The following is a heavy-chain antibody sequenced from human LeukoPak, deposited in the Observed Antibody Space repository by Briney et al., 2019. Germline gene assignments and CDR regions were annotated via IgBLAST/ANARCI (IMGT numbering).Heavy chain of an antibody. CDR3: VRNFYSDNAFDI. CDR2: IFYNGNT. J-gene: IGHJ3*02. D-gene: IGHD1-26*01. CDR1: GGSISIGGYY. V-gene: IGHV4-31*03. Sequence: SQTLSLTCTVSGGSISIGGYYWSWIRQHPGKGLEWIGYIFYNGNTYYNPSLKSRLTISGDTSENQFSLKLSSVTAADTAVYYCVRNFYSDNAFDIWGQGTMVTVSS.